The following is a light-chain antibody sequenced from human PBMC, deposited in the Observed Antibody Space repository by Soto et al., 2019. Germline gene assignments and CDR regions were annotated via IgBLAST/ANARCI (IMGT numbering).Light chain of an antibody. Sequence: QSVLTQPPSASASLGASVTLTCTLSSGYSNYKVDWYQQRPGKGPRFVMRVGTGVIVGSKGDGFPDRFSVLGSGLNRYLTIKNIQEEDESDYHCGADHGSGSNSVYVFGTGTKVTVL. CDR1: SGYSNYK. CDR2: VGTGVIVG. CDR3: GADHGSGSNSVYV. J-gene: IGLJ1*01. V-gene: IGLV9-49*01.